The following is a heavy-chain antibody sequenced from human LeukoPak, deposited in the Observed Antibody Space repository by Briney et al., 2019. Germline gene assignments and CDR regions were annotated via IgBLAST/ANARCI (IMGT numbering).Heavy chain of an antibody. J-gene: IGHJ4*02. CDR1: GGSISSYY. V-gene: IGHV4-59*01. Sequence: PSETLSLTCTVSGGSISSYYWSWIRQPPGRGLEWIGYIYYSGSTNYNPSLKSRVTISVDTSKNQFSLKLSSVTAADTAVYYCARGGSYYDYWGQGTLVTVSS. CDR3: ARGGSYYDY. D-gene: IGHD1-26*01. CDR2: IYYSGST.